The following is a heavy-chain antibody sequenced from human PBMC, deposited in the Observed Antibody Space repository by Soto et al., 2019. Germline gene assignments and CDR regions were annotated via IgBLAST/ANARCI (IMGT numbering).Heavy chain of an antibody. CDR1: GFTFSSYS. CDR3: ARITMVRPEAPDTYGMDV. CDR2: ISSSSSYI. V-gene: IGHV3-21*01. D-gene: IGHD3-10*01. Sequence: GGSLRLSCAASGFTFSSYSMNWVRQAPGKGLEWVSSISSSSSYIYYADSVKGRFTISRDNAKNSLYLQMNSLRAEDTAVYYCARITMVRPEAPDTYGMDVWGQGTTVTVSS. J-gene: IGHJ6*02.